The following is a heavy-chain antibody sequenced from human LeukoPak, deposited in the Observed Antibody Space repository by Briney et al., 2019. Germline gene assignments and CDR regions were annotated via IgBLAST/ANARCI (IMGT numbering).Heavy chain of an antibody. J-gene: IGHJ6*03. CDR3: TTVVTVYHYYSYMDV. D-gene: IGHD2-21*02. CDR1: RFTFNDAW. Sequence: GGSLRLSCAASRFTFNDAWMSWVRQAPGKGLEWLGHIKSKTDGGTTDYAAPVKGRFSISRDDSKNTLYLQMNSLKTEDTGVYFCTTVVTVYHYYSYMDVWGKGTTVTVSS. V-gene: IGHV3-15*01. CDR2: IKSKTDGGTT.